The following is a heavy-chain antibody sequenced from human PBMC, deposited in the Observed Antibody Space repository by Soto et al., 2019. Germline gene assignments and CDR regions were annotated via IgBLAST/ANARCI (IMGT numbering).Heavy chain of an antibody. V-gene: IGHV3-23*01. J-gene: IGHJ5*02. CDR2: VTITGGSA. CDR1: AFTVNTYG. D-gene: IGHD6-19*01. Sequence: HPGGSLRLSCAASAFTVNTYGVSWVRQAPGKGLEWVSTVTITGGSAYYADSVQGRFSISRDRSNYTVSLLLNSLRVDHTAIYYCAKQSSPEGWFDPWGQRPLVTVSS. CDR3: AKQSSPEGWFDP.